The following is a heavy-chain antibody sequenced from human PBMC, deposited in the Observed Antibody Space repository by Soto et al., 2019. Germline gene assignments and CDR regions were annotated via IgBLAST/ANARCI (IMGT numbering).Heavy chain of an antibody. CDR2: IYYSGST. Sequence: PSETLSLTCSVSGGSISSSSYFWGWIRQPPGKGLEWIGSIYYSGSTYYNPSLKSRVTVSVDTSKNQFSLKLSSVTAADTAVYYCARREIQGPIDYWGQGTLVTVSS. V-gene: IGHV4-39*01. D-gene: IGHD1-26*01. J-gene: IGHJ4*02. CDR1: GGSISSSSYF. CDR3: ARREIQGPIDY.